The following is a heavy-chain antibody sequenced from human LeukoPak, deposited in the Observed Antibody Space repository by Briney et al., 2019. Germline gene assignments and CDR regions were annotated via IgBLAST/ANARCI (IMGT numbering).Heavy chain of an antibody. CDR2: INPSGGTT. CDR3: ARVSLAAAFDAFDI. CDR1: GYTFTSYY. J-gene: IGHJ3*02. D-gene: IGHD6-13*01. Sequence: ASVKVSCKASGYTFTSYYMHWVRQAPGQGLEWMGIINPSGGTTSYAQKVKGRVTMTRHTSTSTVYMELSSLRSDDTAVYYCARVSLAAAFDAFDIWGQGTMVTVSS. V-gene: IGHV1-46*04.